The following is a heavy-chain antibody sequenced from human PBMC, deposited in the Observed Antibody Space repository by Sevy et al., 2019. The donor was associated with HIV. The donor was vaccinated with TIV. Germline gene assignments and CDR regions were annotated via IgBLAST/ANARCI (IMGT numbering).Heavy chain of an antibody. D-gene: IGHD3-10*01. V-gene: IGHV3-7*01. CDR3: ARDLGSGSYPYYMDV. CDR1: GFTFSNYW. CDR2: INQDGSEK. Sequence: GGSLRLSCAASGFTFSNYWMTWVRQAPGKGLEWVANINQDGSEKYYVDSVKGRFTISRDNAKNSLYLQMNSLRVEDTAVYYCARDLGSGSYPYYMDVWGKWTTVTVSS. J-gene: IGHJ6*03.